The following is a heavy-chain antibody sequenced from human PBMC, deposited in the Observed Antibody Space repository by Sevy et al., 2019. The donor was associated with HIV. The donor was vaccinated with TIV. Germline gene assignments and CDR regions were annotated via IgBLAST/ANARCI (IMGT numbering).Heavy chain of an antibody. CDR1: GGSIASLY. CDR2: IYYNGHI. CDR3: AGENAWGRSYS. V-gene: IGHV4-59*08. Sequence: SETLSLTCTVSGGSIASLYWNWIRQPPGKGLEWIANIYYNGHINYNPSLKSRVTLSLDRSKNQFSLRLSSVTAADTAMYYCAGENAWGRSYSWVQGTLVTVSS. J-gene: IGHJ4*02. D-gene: IGHD1-26*01.